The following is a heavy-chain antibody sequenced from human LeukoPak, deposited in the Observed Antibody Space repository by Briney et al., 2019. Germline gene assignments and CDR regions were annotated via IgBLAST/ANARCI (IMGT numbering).Heavy chain of an antibody. Sequence: SETLSLTCTVSGGSIRSGSYYWSWIRQPAGKGLEWFGRIYTSGTANYNPSLKSRVTISVDTSKNQFSLKLRSVTAADTAVYYCARATGSSVPYYYYMDVWGKGTTVTVSS. V-gene: IGHV4-61*02. CDR1: GGSIRSGSYY. CDR2: IYTSGTA. CDR3: ARATGSSVPYYYYMDV. D-gene: IGHD2-2*01. J-gene: IGHJ6*03.